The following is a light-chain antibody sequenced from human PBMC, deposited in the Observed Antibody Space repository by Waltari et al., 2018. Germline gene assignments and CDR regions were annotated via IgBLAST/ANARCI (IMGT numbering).Light chain of an antibody. V-gene: IGLV2-14*03. CDR2: DVS. CDR1: TRDVGGYNF. CDR3: SSYISSSTLEL. J-gene: IGLJ2*01. Sequence: QSALTQPASVSGSPGQPTTISCTGTTRDVGGYNFVSWYQQHPGKAPKLMIYDVSNRPSGVSNRFSGSKSGNTASLTISGLQAEDEADYYCSSYISSSTLELFGGGTSLTVL.